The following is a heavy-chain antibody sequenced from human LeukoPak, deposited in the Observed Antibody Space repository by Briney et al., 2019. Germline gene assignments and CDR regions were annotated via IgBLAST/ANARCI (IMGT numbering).Heavy chain of an antibody. D-gene: IGHD2-15*01. Sequence: ASVKVSCKASGYTFTSYGISWVRQAPGQGLEWMGWISAYNGNTNYAQKLQGRVTMTTDTSTSTAYMELSRLRSDDTAVYYCATFSDCSGGSCYLFDYWGRGTLVTVSS. CDR2: ISAYNGNT. J-gene: IGHJ4*02. V-gene: IGHV1-18*01. CDR1: GYTFTSYG. CDR3: ATFSDCSGGSCYLFDY.